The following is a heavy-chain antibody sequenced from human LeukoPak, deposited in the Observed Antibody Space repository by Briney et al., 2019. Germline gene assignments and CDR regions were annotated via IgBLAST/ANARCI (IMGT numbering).Heavy chain of an antibody. Sequence: SETLSLTCTVSRGSIINWYWSWIRQPAGKGLEWIGRIYDSGSTEYNPSLRSRVIMSVDTSKNEFSLKLSSVTAADTAVYYCARTTGHYLFDQWGQGTLVIVSS. D-gene: IGHD3-3*01. J-gene: IGHJ4*02. CDR1: RGSIINWY. CDR2: IYDSGST. CDR3: ARTTGHYLFDQ. V-gene: IGHV4-4*07.